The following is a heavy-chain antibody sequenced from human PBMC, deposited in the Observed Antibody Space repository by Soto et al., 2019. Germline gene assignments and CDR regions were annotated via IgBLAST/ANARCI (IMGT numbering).Heavy chain of an antibody. D-gene: IGHD2-8*01. V-gene: IGHV1-2*04. J-gene: IGHJ6*02. Sequence: VASVKVSCKASGYSFTDYHIHRVRQAPGQGLEWLGRIQPKSGGTSTAQKFQGWVTMTTDTSISTASMELTRLTSDDTAIYYCARGDSTDCSNGVCSFFYNHDMDVWGQGTTVTVSS. CDR1: GYSFTDYH. CDR3: ARGDSTDCSNGVCSFFYNHDMDV. CDR2: IQPKSGGT.